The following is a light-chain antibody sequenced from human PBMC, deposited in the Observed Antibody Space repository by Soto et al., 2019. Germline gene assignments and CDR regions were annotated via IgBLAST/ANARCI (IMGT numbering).Light chain of an antibody. CDR2: AAS. CDR1: QGIRSA. CDR3: LLDYAYFWA. Sequence: AIQVTQSPSSLSASVGDSLSITCRTSQGIRSALGWYQQKPGKVPKLLIYAASTLQSGVPSRFSGSGSGRDFTLTISSLQPEDFATYYCLLDYAYFWAFGQGTKVDIK. V-gene: IGKV1-6*01. J-gene: IGKJ1*01.